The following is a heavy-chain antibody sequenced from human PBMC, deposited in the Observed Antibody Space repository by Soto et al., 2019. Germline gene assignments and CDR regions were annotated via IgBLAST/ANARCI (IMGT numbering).Heavy chain of an antibody. Sequence: GGSLRLSCAASGFTVSSNYMSWVRQAPGKGLEWVSVITDTGGDTKYADSVRGRFTMSRDNSKKTLYLQMNSLRVEDSALYYCARGSTDSYPGSRIFDFWGRGTLVTVS. J-gene: IGHJ4*02. CDR2: ITDTGGDT. D-gene: IGHD3-10*01. CDR1: GFTVSSNY. V-gene: IGHV3-53*01. CDR3: ARGSTDSYPGSRIFDF.